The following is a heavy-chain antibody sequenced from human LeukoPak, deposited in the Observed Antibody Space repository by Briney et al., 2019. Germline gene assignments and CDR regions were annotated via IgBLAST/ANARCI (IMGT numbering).Heavy chain of an antibody. V-gene: IGHV3-7*01. J-gene: IGHJ4*02. Sequence: GGSLRLSCAASGFTFSRYWMSWVRQAPGKGLEWVANIKQDGSEKYYVDSVKGRFTISRDNAKNSLYLQMNGLRAEDTAVYYCALNSFTVTLFDYWGQGTLVTVSS. CDR3: ALNSFTVTLFDY. D-gene: IGHD4-11*01. CDR2: IKQDGSEK. CDR1: GFTFSRYW.